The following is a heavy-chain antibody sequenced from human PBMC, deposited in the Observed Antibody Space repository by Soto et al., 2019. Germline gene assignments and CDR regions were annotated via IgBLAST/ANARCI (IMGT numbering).Heavy chain of an antibody. V-gene: IGHV1-18*01. D-gene: IGHD3-10*01. Sequence: ASVKVSCKASGYTFTSYGISWVRQAPGQGLEWMGWISAYNGNTNYAQKLQGRVTMTTDTSTSTAYMELRSLRSDDTAVYYCARKFRITMVRGACYGMDVWGQGTTVTVS. CDR3: ARKFRITMVRGACYGMDV. J-gene: IGHJ6*02. CDR1: GYTFTSYG. CDR2: ISAYNGNT.